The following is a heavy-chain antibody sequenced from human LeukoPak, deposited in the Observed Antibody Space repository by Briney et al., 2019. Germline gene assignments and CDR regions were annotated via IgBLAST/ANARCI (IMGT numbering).Heavy chain of an antibody. Sequence: SGQSLRLSCAASGFAFSFYAMSWLRQPPGKGLEWVSTINANSGTTSYAASVRGRFTIHRDNSKNTLYLQVNTLRADDTATYYCAKPISGGLAVTADWFHPWGQGTLVGVSS. CDR2: INANSGTT. D-gene: IGHD6-19*01. CDR1: GFAFSFYA. V-gene: IGHV3-23*01. J-gene: IGHJ5*01. CDR3: AKPISGGLAVTADWFHP.